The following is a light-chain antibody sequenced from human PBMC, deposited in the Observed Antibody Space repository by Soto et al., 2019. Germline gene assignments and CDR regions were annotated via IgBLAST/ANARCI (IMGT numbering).Light chain of an antibody. CDR1: QSVSSN. V-gene: IGKV3-15*01. J-gene: IGKJ4*01. Sequence: EIVLTQYPATLSLSPGERYTFSCMAIQSVSSNYLAWYQQKPGQAPRLLIYFASTRATGIPARFSGSGSGTEFTLTISSLQSEDFAVYYCQQYSKWPALTVGGVTKVEIK. CDR3: QQYSKWPALT. CDR2: FAS.